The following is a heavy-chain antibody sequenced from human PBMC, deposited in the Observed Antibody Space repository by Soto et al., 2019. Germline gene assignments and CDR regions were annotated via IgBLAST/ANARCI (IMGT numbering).Heavy chain of an antibody. CDR2: MYYSGST. V-gene: IGHV4-59*01. CDR3: ARAPSSSSAAYYYGLDV. CDR1: GASISSYY. Sequence: ASETLSLTCAVSGASISSYYWNWIRQPPGKGLEWIGYMYYSGSTNYNPSLKSRVTISVDTSKNQFFLILNSVTAADTAVYYCARAPSSSSAAYYYGLDVWGQGTTVTVSS. D-gene: IGHD6-6*01. J-gene: IGHJ6*02.